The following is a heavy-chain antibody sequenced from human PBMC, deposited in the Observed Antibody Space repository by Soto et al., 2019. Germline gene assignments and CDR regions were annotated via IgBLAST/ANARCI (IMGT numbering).Heavy chain of an antibody. Sequence: NPGGSLRLSCVASGFSLSSHQMSWIRQASGKGLEWVSYIDTISKIMWHADSVKGRFTISRDNGKNSLYLEMNSLRVEDTAVYFCARGHYGLDVWGQGTTVTVSS. CDR3: ARGHYGLDV. CDR1: GFSLSSHQ. V-gene: IGHV3-11*01. J-gene: IGHJ6*02. CDR2: IDTISKIM.